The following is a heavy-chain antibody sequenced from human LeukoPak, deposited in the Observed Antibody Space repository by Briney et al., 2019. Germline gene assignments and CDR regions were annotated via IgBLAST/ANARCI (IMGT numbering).Heavy chain of an antibody. CDR2: SXST. Sequence: SXSTNYNPSLKSRVTISVDTSKSQFSLKLSSVTAADTAVYYCARGRSRYCSSTSCPTGRYFDYWGQGTLVTVSS. CDR3: ARGRSRYCSSTSCPTGRYFDY. V-gene: IGHV4-34*01. D-gene: IGHD2-2*01. J-gene: IGHJ4*02.